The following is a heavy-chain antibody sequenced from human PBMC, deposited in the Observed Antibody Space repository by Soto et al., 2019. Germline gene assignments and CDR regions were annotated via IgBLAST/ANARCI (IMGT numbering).Heavy chain of an antibody. V-gene: IGHV4-38-2*01. CDR3: ARTFDYYGMDV. Sequence: SETLSLTCAVSWYSIGSGYYWAWIRQSPGKGLEWIGSIYHAGSVYYNPSLNGRVALSMDTSKNHFFLKLTSVTAADTAVYYCARTFDYYGMDVWGQGTTVTVSS. CDR2: IYHAGSV. J-gene: IGHJ6*02. CDR1: WYSIGSGYY.